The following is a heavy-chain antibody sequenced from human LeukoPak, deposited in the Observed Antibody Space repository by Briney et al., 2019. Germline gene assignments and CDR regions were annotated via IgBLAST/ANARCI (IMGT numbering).Heavy chain of an antibody. CDR2: IHNSGIT. Sequence: SETLSLTCAVSGGPFSGYFRSWIRQSPGKGLEWIGEIHNSGITNSNPSLSSRVTISEDTSKNHFYLNLSSVTAADTAVYYCARRYYYNMGSFPFDFWGQGTLVTVSS. J-gene: IGHJ4*02. CDR1: GGPFSGYF. D-gene: IGHD3-10*01. V-gene: IGHV4-34*01. CDR3: ARRYYYNMGSFPFDF.